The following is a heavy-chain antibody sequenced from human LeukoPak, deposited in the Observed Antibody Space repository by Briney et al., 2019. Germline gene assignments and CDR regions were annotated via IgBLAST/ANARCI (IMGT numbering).Heavy chain of an antibody. D-gene: IGHD3-3*01. CDR1: GASVGSGTYY. J-gene: IGHJ6*03. CDR2: ITYSGNS. Sequence: PSETLSLTCTVSGASVGSGTYYWAWIRQHPEKGLDWIGYITYSGNSYYNPSLQSRVTISADTSRNQFSLKVNSVTAADTAMYYCARISGVALSGAMADYYHMDVWGKGTTATVSS. CDR3: ARISGVALSGAMADYYHMDV. V-gene: IGHV4-31*03.